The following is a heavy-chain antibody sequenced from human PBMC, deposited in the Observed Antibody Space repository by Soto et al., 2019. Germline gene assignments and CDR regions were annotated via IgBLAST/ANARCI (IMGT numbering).Heavy chain of an antibody. J-gene: IGHJ4*02. CDR2: IYYSGNT. D-gene: IGHD1-1*01. V-gene: IGHV4-31*03. Sequence: SETLSLTCTVSGVSICSGGYYWIWIRQHPGKGLEWIGYIYYSGNTYYNPSLKSRVTISEDTSKNQFSLKLSSVTAADTAVYYCARQLGGTTAVIDYWGQGTRVTVS. CDR3: ARQLGGTTAVIDY. CDR1: GVSICSGGYY.